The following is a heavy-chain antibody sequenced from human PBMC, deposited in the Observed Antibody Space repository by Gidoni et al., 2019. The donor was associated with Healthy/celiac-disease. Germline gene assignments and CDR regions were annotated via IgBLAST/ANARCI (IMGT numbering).Heavy chain of an antibody. CDR2: INPNSGGT. CDR3: ARNSRSEAIFLTGSIDY. V-gene: IGHV1-2*02. CDR1: GYTFTGYY. D-gene: IGHD3-9*01. J-gene: IGHJ4*02. Sequence: QVQLVQSGAEVKKPGASVKVSCKASGYTFTGYYMHWVRQAPGQGLEWMGWINPNSGGTNYAQKFQGRVTMTRDTSISTAYMELSRLRSDDTAVYYCARNSRSEAIFLTGSIDYWGQGTLVTVSS.